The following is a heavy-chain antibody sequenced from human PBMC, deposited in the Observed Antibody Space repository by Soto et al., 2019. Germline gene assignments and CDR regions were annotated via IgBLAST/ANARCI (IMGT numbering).Heavy chain of an antibody. Sequence: PGGSLRLSCAASGFTFSSYGMHWVRQAPGKGLEWVAVISYDGSNKYYADSVKGRFTISRDNSKNTLYLQMNSLRAEDTAVYYCAKDLVVVVPAARDYYYYYGMDVWGQGTTVTVSS. D-gene: IGHD2-2*01. CDR2: ISYDGSNK. CDR1: GFTFSSYG. V-gene: IGHV3-30*18. J-gene: IGHJ6*02. CDR3: AKDLVVVVPAARDYYYYYGMDV.